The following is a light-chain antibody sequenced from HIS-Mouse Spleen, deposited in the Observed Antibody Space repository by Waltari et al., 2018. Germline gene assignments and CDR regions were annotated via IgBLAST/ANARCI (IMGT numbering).Light chain of an antibody. V-gene: IGLV3-21*02. Sequence: SYVLTQPPSVSVAPGQTARITCGGNNLGINSVHLYKQKPGQAPVLVVYDDSDRPAGIPERFSGSNSGNTATLTISRVEAGDEADYYCQVWDSSSDHWVFGGGTKLTVL. CDR2: DDS. CDR1: NLGINS. CDR3: QVWDSSSDHWV. J-gene: IGLJ3*02.